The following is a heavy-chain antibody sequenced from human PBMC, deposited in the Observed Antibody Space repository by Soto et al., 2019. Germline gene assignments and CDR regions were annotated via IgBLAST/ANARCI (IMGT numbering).Heavy chain of an antibody. J-gene: IGHJ4*02. Sequence: EVQLVESGGGLVQPGGSLRLSCAASGFTFSSSVMSWVHQAPGKGLEWVSDIGSRSSAIFYADSVKGRFSISRDNAKNSLYLQMNSLRAEDTAVYYCARFFGEYSYGQRYLGDWGQGTLVSVSS. V-gene: IGHV3-48*03. CDR2: IGSRSSAI. CDR1: GFTFSSSV. CDR3: ARFFGEYSYGQRYLGD. D-gene: IGHD3-16*01.